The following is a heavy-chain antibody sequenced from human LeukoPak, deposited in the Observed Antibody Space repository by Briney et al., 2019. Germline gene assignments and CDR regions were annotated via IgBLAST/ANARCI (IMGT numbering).Heavy chain of an antibody. V-gene: IGHV3-53*01. CDR3: AREGPHKQLGYCSGGSCYSYFDY. CDR2: LYSGGST. Sequence: GGSLRLSCAASGFTVSSNYMSWVRQAPGKGQECVSVLYSGGSTYYADSVQGRFTISRDNSKNTPYLQMNSLRAEDTAVYYCAREGPHKQLGYCSGGSCYSYFDYWGQGTLVTVSS. J-gene: IGHJ4*02. D-gene: IGHD2-15*01. CDR1: GFTVSSNY.